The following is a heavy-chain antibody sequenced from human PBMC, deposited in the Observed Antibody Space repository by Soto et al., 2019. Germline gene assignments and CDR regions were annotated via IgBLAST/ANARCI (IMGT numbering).Heavy chain of an antibody. CDR2: INPGDSDT. D-gene: IGHD5-18*01. V-gene: IGHV5-51*01. J-gene: IGHJ3*02. CDR3: ARPIQLWSDAFDI. Sequence: GESLKISCEGSGFSFSRYKIGWVRQMPGKGLEWMGIINPGDSDTRYSPSFQGQVTISADKSISTAYLQWSSLKASDTAMYYCARPIQLWSDAFDIWGQGTMVTVSS. CDR1: GFSFSRYK.